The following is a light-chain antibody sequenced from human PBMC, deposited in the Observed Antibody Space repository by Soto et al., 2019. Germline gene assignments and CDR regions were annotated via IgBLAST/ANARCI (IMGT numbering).Light chain of an antibody. V-gene: IGKV3-20*01. Sequence: EIVLTQSPGTLSLSPGERATLSCMASQSVSSNLAWHQHKPGQAPRLLIYGASTRATGTPARFSGSGSGTDFTLTISSLQPEDFAVYYCQQYGSSLLTFGGGTKV. J-gene: IGKJ4*01. CDR1: QSVSSN. CDR2: GAS. CDR3: QQYGSSLLT.